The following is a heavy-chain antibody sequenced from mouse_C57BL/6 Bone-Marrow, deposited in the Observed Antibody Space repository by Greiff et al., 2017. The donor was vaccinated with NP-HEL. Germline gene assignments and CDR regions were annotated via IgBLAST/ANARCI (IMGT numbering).Heavy chain of an antibody. CDR1: GFPITSGYY. V-gene: IGHV12-3*01. CDR3: AGDSLYYYGSRDYAMDY. Sequence: VQLVESGPGLVKPSQSLFLTCSITGFPITSGYYWIWIRQSPGKPLEWMGYITHSGETFYNPSLQSPISITRETSKNQFFLQLNSVTTEDTAMYYCAGDSLYYYGSRDYAMDYWGQGTSVTVSS. D-gene: IGHD1-1*01. J-gene: IGHJ4*01. CDR2: ITHSGET.